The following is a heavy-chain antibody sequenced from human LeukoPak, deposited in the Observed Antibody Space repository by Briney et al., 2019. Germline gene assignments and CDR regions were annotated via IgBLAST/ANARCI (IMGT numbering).Heavy chain of an antibody. CDR3: AMVRGTYLDI. D-gene: IGHD3-10*01. Sequence: GGSLRLSCAASGFTFSSYAMNWVRQAPGKGLEWGSAISGSGSTTYYADSVKGRFTIHKDNSKNTLYLQMNSLRAEDTAVYYCAMVRGTYLDIWGQGTMVTVSS. J-gene: IGHJ3*02. V-gene: IGHV3-23*01. CDR2: ISGSGSTT. CDR1: GFTFSSYA.